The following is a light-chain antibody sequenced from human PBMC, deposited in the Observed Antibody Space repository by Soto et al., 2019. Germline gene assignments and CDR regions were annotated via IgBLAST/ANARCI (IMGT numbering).Light chain of an antibody. Sequence: QSVLTQPASVSGSPGQSITISCTGTNSEIGFYNYVSWYQQHPGEAPKLIIYEVAKRPSGVSSRFSGSKSGNTASLTISGLQAEDEADYHCSSYTSSSPLYVFGTGTNVTVL. CDR2: EVA. J-gene: IGLJ1*01. CDR1: NSEIGFYNY. CDR3: SSYTSSSPLYV. V-gene: IGLV2-14*01.